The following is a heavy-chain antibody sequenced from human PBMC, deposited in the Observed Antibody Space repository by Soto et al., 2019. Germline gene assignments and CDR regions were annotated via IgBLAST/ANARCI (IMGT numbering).Heavy chain of an antibody. V-gene: IGHV4-34*01. J-gene: IGHJ4*02. CDR3: ATDRSTMVRGVILSWHYPFCN. CDR2: IDQSGST. D-gene: IGHD3-10*01. Sequence: SETLSLTCAVYGGSFSGYYWNWLRQPPGEWLEWIGKIDQSGSTNYNPSLKSRVTMSVDTSRSQFSLKLTSVTAMDTAVYYCATDRSTMVRGVILSWHYPFCNWGQGTLVTVSS. CDR1: GGSFSGYY.